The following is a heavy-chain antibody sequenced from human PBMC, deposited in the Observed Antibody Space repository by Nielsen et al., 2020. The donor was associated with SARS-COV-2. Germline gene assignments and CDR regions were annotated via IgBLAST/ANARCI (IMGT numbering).Heavy chain of an antibody. CDR1: GLSIGSNY. Sequence: SETLSLTCTVSGLSIGSNYWSWIRQPPGKGLEWIGYISYSGRPTYNPSLMSRVTMSVDPSKDQFSLNVNSVTAADTAVYYCARELSGSRIKAAGRQSYYYYGMDVWGQGTAVTVSS. CDR3: ARELSGSRIKAAGRQSYYYYGMDV. D-gene: IGHD6-13*01. CDR2: ISYSGRP. J-gene: IGHJ6*02. V-gene: IGHV4-59*01.